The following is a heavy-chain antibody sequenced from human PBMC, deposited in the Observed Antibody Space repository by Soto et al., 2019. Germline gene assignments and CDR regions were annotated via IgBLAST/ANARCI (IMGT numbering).Heavy chain of an antibody. D-gene: IGHD3-10*01. V-gene: IGHV3-21*01. CDR2: ISSSSSYI. CDR3: ARGSMVRGWGYMDV. Sequence: EVQLVESGGGLVKPGGSLRLSCAASGFTFSSYSMNWVRQAPGKGLEWVSSISSSSSYIYYADSVNGRFTISRDNAKNSLYLQMNSLRAEDTAVYYCARGSMVRGWGYMDVWGIGTTVTVSS. CDR1: GFTFSSYS. J-gene: IGHJ6*03.